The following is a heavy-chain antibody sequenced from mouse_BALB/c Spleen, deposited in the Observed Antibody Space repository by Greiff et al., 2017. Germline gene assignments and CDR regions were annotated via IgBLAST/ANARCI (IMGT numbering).Heavy chain of an antibody. CDR3: ARYIGGSYYFDY. J-gene: IGHJ2*01. CDR2: ISYSGST. D-gene: IGHD1-1*02. CDR1: GDSITSGY. Sequence: VQLQQSGPSLVKPSQTLSLTCSVTGDSITSGYWNWIRKFPGNKLEYMGYISYSGSTYYNPSLKSRISITRDTSKNQYYLQLNSVTTEDTATYYCARYIGGSYYFDYWGQGTTLTVSS. V-gene: IGHV3-8*02.